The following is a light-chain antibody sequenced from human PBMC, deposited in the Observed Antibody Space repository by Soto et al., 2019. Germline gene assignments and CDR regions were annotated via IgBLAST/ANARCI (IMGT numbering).Light chain of an antibody. J-gene: IGLJ2*01. V-gene: IGLV2-14*01. Sequence: ALTQPASVSGSPGQSIPISCTGTTSDVGAYNYVSWYQQHPGKAPKLIIYDVSNRPSGVSNRFSGSKSGNTASLTISGLQAEDEADYYCSSYTSSSTPVVFGGGTKLTVL. CDR1: TSDVGAYNY. CDR2: DVS. CDR3: SSYTSSSTPVV.